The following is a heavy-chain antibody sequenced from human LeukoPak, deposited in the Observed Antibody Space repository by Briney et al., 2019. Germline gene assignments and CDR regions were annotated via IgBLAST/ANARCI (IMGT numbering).Heavy chain of an antibody. CDR3: ALNSSSYRGDAFDI. CDR1: GFTFSSYS. Sequence: GGSLRLSCAASGFTFSSYSMNWVRQAPGKGLEWVSYISGSSNTIYNADSVKGRFTISRDNAKNSLYLQMNNLRDEDTAVYYCALNSSSYRGDAFDIWGQGTMVTVSS. D-gene: IGHD6-13*01. V-gene: IGHV3-48*02. CDR2: ISGSSNTI. J-gene: IGHJ3*02.